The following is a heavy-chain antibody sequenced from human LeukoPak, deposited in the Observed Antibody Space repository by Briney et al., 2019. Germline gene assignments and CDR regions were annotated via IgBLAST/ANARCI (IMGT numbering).Heavy chain of an antibody. V-gene: IGHV5-10-1*01. D-gene: IGHD3-22*01. CDR3: TRYDSSGYYAFDI. Sequence: GESLKISCKGSGYSFTSYWISWVRQMPGKGLEWMGRIDPSDSYTNYSPSFQGHVTISADKSISTAYLQWGSLKASDTAMYYCTRYDSSGYYAFDIWGQGTMVTVSS. CDR1: GYSFTSYW. J-gene: IGHJ3*02. CDR2: IDPSDSYT.